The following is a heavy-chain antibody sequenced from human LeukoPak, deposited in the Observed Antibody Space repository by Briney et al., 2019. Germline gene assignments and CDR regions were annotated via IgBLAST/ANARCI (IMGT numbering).Heavy chain of an antibody. Sequence: GGSLRLSCQTSGFTFGNYAMSWVRQAQGKELEWISAISTNGVNTYYADSVKGRFTISRDNSRHTLSLQMNTLRAEDTAVYYCAKENPVGGTNYFDYWGQGTLVTVSS. CDR1: GFTFGNYA. CDR3: AKENPVGGTNYFDY. D-gene: IGHD1-26*01. CDR2: ISTNGVNT. J-gene: IGHJ4*02. V-gene: IGHV3-23*01.